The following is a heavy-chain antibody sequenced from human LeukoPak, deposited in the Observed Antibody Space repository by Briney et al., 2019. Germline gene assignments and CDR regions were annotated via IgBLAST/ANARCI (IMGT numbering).Heavy chain of an antibody. Sequence: ASVKVSCKVSGYTFTSYDINWVRQATGQGLEWMGWMNPNSGNTGYAQKFQGRVTMTRNTSISTAYMELSSLRSEDTTVYYCARVFPYYDFWSGYRNWFDPWGQGTLVTVSS. CDR1: GYTFTSYD. D-gene: IGHD3-3*01. V-gene: IGHV1-8*01. J-gene: IGHJ5*02. CDR3: ARVFPYYDFWSGYRNWFDP. CDR2: MNPNSGNT.